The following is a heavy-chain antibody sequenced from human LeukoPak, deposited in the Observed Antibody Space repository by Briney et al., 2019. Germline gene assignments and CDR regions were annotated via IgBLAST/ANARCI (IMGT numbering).Heavy chain of an antibody. CDR2: IRSKTDGGTT. CDR1: GFTFSGSA. D-gene: IGHD3-16*02. J-gene: IGHJ4*02. Sequence: PGGSLRLSCAASGFTFSGSAMHWVRQASGKGLEWVGRIRSKTDGGTTDYAAPVKGRFTISRDDSKNTLYLQMNSLKTEDTAVYYCTTDMKIMITFGGVIAEDYWGQGTLVTVSS. CDR3: TTDMKIMITFGGVIAEDY. V-gene: IGHV3-15*01.